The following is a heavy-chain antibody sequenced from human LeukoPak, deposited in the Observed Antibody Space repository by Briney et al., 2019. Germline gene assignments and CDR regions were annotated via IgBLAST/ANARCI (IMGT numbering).Heavy chain of an antibody. J-gene: IGHJ4*02. CDR1: GYTFSSYG. Sequence: GASVKVSCEASGYTFSSYGMSWVRQAPGQGLEWMGCIRSDNSNTNYAQKVKGRFTMTTDKSRSTAYMELRSLRSDDTAVYYCARVGGYASPALDSWGQGTLVTVSS. V-gene: IGHV1-18*01. D-gene: IGHD5-12*01. CDR3: ARVGGYASPALDS. CDR2: IRSDNSNT.